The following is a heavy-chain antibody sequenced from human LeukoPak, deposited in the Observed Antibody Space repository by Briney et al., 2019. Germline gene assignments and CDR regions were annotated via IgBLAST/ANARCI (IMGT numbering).Heavy chain of an antibody. V-gene: IGHV3-66*01. J-gene: IGHJ4*02. CDR1: GFTVSSSY. CDR3: ARDLEAANTYYFDY. D-gene: IGHD6-13*01. CDR2: ISSAGTT. Sequence: PGGSLRLSCAASGFTVSSSYMSWVPQAPGKGLEGVSIISSAGTTYYADSVKGRFTISRDNSKNTVYLQVNSLRDEDTAVYYCARDLEAANTYYFDYWGQGTMVTVSS.